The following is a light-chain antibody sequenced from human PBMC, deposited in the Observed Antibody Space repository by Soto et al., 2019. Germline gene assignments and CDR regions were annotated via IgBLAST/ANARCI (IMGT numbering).Light chain of an antibody. Sequence: QSVLTQPASVSGSPGQWITISCTGSSSDVGGYNHVSWYQQHPGKAPKLMIYDVSNRPSGVSNRFFGSKSGNTASLTISGLQAEDEADYYCSSYASSSTEVFGTGTKLTVL. CDR1: SSDVGGYNH. J-gene: IGLJ1*01. V-gene: IGLV2-14*03. CDR2: DVS. CDR3: SSYASSSTEV.